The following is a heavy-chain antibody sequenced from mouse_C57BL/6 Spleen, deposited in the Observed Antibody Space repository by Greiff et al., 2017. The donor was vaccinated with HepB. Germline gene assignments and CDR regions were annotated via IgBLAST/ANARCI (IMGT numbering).Heavy chain of an antibody. J-gene: IGHJ2*01. CDR3: ARVYDYQFDY. Sequence: EVKLVESGPGLVKPSQSLSLTCSVTGYSITSGYYWNWIRQFPGNKLEWMGYISYDGSNNYNPSLKNRISITRDTSKNQFFLKLNSVTTEDTATYYCARVYDYQFDYWGQGTTLTVSS. D-gene: IGHD2-4*01. CDR2: ISYDGSN. CDR1: GYSITSGYY. V-gene: IGHV3-6*01.